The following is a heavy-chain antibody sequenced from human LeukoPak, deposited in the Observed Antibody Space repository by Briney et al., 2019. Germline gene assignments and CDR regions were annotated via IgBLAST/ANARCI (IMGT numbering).Heavy chain of an antibody. CDR3: ASRYEPRYYFDY. Sequence: SQTLSLTCAVSGGSISSGGYSWSWIRQPPGKGLEWIGYIYHSGSTYYNPSLKSRVTISVDRSKNQFSLKLSSVTAADTAVYYCASRYEPRYYFDYWGQGTLVTVSS. V-gene: IGHV4-30-2*01. CDR1: GGSISSGGYS. J-gene: IGHJ4*02. CDR2: IYHSGST. D-gene: IGHD1-20*01.